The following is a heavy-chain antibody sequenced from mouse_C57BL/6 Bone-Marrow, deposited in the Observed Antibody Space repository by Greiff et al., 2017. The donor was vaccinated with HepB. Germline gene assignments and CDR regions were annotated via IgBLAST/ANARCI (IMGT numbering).Heavy chain of an antibody. V-gene: IGHV1-59*01. Sequence: QVQLQQPGAELVRPGTSVKLSCKASGYTFTSYWMHWVKQRPGQGLEWIGVIDPSDSYTNYNQKFKGKATLTVDTSSSTAYMQLSSLTSEDSAVYYCARWNYYGSSLYWYFDVWGTGTTVTVSS. D-gene: IGHD1-1*01. CDR1: GYTFTSYW. CDR3: ARWNYYGSSLYWYFDV. CDR2: IDPSDSYT. J-gene: IGHJ1*03.